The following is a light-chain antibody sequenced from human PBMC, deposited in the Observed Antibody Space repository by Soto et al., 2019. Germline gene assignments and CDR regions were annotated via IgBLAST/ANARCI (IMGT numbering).Light chain of an antibody. CDR2: GAS. CDR1: QSISDT. J-gene: IGKJ5*01. Sequence: EIVMTQSPATLSVSPGGRATLSCRASQSISDTLAWYQQKPGQAPRLLIYGASSRPTDIPARFSGSGSGTDFTLTISSLEPEDFALYYCQQRSNWPITFGQGTRLEI. CDR3: QQRSNWPIT. V-gene: IGKV3-11*01.